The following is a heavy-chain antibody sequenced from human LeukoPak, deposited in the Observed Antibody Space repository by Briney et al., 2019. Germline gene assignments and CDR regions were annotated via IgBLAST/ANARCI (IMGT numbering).Heavy chain of an antibody. CDR2: IYTSGST. J-gene: IGHJ6*03. CDR1: GGSISSGSYY. Sequence: SETLSLTCTVSGGSISSGSYYWSWIRQPAGKGLEWIGRIYTSGSTNYNPSLKSRVTISVDTSKNQFSLKLSSVTAADTAVYYCARELKSSPHYYYYYYMDVWGKGTTVTVSS. V-gene: IGHV4-61*02. D-gene: IGHD3-16*01. CDR3: ARELKSSPHYYYYYYMDV.